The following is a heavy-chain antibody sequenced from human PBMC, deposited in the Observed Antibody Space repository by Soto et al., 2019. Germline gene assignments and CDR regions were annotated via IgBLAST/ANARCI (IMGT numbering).Heavy chain of an antibody. Sequence: QVQLVQSGAEVKKPGSSVKVSCKASGGTFSSYTISWVRQAPGQGLEWMGRIIPILGIANYAQKFQGRVTITADKSTSTAYMELSSLRSEDTAVYYSGGGSYRYYYYYYMDVWGKGTTVTVSS. CDR3: GGGSYRYYYYYYMDV. CDR1: GGTFSSYT. D-gene: IGHD3-16*02. J-gene: IGHJ6*03. V-gene: IGHV1-69*02. CDR2: IIPILGIA.